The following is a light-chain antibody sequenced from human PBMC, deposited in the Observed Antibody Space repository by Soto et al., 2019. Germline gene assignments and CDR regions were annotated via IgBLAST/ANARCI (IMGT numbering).Light chain of an antibody. CDR3: QHYNSYSEA. CDR1: QSISSY. Sequence: DIQMTQSPSSLSASVGDRVTITCRASQSISSYLNWYQQKPGKAPKLLIYDASSLESGVPSRFSGSGYGTEFTLTISSLQPDDFATYYCQHYNSYSEAFGQGTKVDNK. J-gene: IGKJ1*01. CDR2: DAS. V-gene: IGKV1-5*01.